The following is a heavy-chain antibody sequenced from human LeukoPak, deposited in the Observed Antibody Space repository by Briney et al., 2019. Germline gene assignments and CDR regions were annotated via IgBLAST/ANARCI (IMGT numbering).Heavy chain of an antibody. D-gene: IGHD6-19*01. CDR2: MNPNSGNT. CDR3: ATAIAVAGTSGYYFDY. V-gene: IGHV1-8*01. J-gene: IGHJ4*02. CDR1: GYTFTSYD. Sequence: GASVKVSCKASGYTFTSYDINWVRQATGQGLEWMGWMNPNSGNTGYAQKFQGRVTMTEDTSTDTAYMELSSLRSEDTAVYYCATAIAVAGTSGYYFDYWGQGTLVTVSS.